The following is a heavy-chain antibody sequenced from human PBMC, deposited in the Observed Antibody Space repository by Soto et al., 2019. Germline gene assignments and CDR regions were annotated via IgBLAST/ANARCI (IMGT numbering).Heavy chain of an antibody. V-gene: IGHV4-59*01. J-gene: IGHJ4*02. D-gene: IGHD3-10*01. CDR3: ARDGYDGSGSPYPAF. CDR2: IYYLGST. CDR1: GASMSEYF. Sequence: SETLSLTCTVSGASMSEYFWSWIRQSPGKGLEWIGYIYYLGSTDYNPSLKSRVTISVDTSKRQFSLRLTSVTAADTAVYYCARDGYDGSGSPYPAFWGPGTQVIVSS.